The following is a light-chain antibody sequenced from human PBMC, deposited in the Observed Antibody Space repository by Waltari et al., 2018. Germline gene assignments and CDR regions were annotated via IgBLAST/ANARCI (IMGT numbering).Light chain of an antibody. Sequence: QSVLTQAPSMSGAPGQRVTISCTGSGPNIGAGFDVHGYQQLPRAAPKLLIYGSTRRPLGVPDRFFGSTSGTSASLVIIGLQPEDEAVYYCQSYDTSLSVVFGGGTKLTVL. CDR3: QSYDTSLSVV. J-gene: IGLJ3*02. CDR1: GPNIGAGFD. CDR2: GST. V-gene: IGLV1-40*01.